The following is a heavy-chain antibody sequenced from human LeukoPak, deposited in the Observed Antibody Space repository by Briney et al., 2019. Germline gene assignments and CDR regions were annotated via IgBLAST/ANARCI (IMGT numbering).Heavy chain of an antibody. D-gene: IGHD4-17*01. V-gene: IGHV1-2*06. CDR3: ARVNYGNTWFDP. CDR1: GGTFSSYA. J-gene: IGHJ5*02. CDR2: INPNSGGT. Sequence: ASVKVSCKASGGTFSSYAISWVLQAPGQGLEWMGRINPNSGGTNYAQKFQGRVTMTRDTSTSTAYMELSRLRSDDTAVYYCARVNYGNTWFDPWGQGTLVTVSS.